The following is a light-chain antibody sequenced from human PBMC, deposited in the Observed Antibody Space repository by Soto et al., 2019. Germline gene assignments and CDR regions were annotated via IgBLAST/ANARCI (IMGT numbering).Light chain of an antibody. CDR1: SSDVGGYNY. CDR3: SSYAGSNVYV. J-gene: IGLJ1*01. CDR2: EVS. Sequence: QSALTQPASASGSPGQSVTISCTGTSSDVGGYNYVSWYQQHPGKAPKLMIYEVSKRPSGVPDRFSGSKSGNTASQTVSGLQAEDEADYYCSSYAGSNVYVFGTGTKLTVL. V-gene: IGLV2-8*01.